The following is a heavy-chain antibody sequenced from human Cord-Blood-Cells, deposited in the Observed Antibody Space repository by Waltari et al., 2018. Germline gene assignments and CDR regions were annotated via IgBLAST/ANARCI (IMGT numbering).Heavy chain of an antibody. CDR2: INPNSGGT. CDR1: GYTFPGYY. J-gene: IGHJ1*01. Sequence: QVQLVQSGAEVKKPGASVKVSCKASGYTFPGYYMHWVRQAPGQGLEWMGWINPNSGGTNYAQKFQGRVTMTRDTSISTAYMELSRLRSDDTAVYYCARGLVGATYPEYFQHWGQGTLVTVSS. V-gene: IGHV1-2*02. CDR3: ARGLVGATYPEYFQH. D-gene: IGHD1-26*01.